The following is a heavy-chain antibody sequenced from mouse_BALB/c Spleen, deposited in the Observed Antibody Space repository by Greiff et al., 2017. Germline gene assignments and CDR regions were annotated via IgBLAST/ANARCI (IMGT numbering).Heavy chain of an antibody. CDR3: AGSYDVGAY. CDR1: GFNIKDTY. V-gene: IGHV14-3*02. D-gene: IGHD2-12*01. CDR2: IDPANGNT. Sequence: EVQLQESGAELVKPGASVKLSCTASGFNIKDTYMHWVKQRPEQGLEWIGRIDPANGNTKYDPKFQGKATITADTSSNTAYLQLSSLTSEDTAVYYCAGSYDVGAYWGQGTLVTVSA. J-gene: IGHJ3*01.